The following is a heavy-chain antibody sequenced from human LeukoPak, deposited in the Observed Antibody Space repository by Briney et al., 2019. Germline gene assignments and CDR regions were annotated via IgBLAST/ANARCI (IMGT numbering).Heavy chain of an antibody. Sequence: GGSLRLSCAASGFTFSNYAMNWVRQAPGKGLEWVSGIRVNDETYYAGSVKGRFTISRDNSENTLYLQMGGLRAEDTAVYYCAKGTGDMGYYFDRWGQGTLVTVSS. D-gene: IGHD7-27*01. J-gene: IGHJ4*02. CDR2: IRVNDET. V-gene: IGHV3-23*01. CDR3: AKGTGDMGYYFDR. CDR1: GFTFSNYA.